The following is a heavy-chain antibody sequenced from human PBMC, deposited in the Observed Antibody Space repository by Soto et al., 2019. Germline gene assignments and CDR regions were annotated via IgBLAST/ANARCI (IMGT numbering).Heavy chain of an antibody. Sequence: EVPLLESGGDLVQPGGSLRLSCAVSRFTFSSYGMNWVRQAPGKGLEWVSSISDDGDSTYYADSVKGRFTISRDNSKNTLYLQRNSLRAEDTAVYYCAKRSGYQEAAYLDYWGQGTLVTVSS. CDR1: RFTFSSYG. D-gene: IGHD5-12*01. CDR3: AKRSGYQEAAYLDY. CDR2: ISDDGDST. J-gene: IGHJ4*02. V-gene: IGHV3-23*01.